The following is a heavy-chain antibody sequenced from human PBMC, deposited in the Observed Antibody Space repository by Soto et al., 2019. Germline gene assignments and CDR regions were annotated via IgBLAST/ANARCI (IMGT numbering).Heavy chain of an antibody. Sequence: SETLSLTCTVSGGSISSGDYYWSWIRQPPGKGLEWIGYIYYSGSTYYNPSLKSRVTISVDTSKNQFSLKLSSVTAADTAVYYCARELRRLYYGMDVWGQGTTVTVSS. V-gene: IGHV4-30-4*01. CDR1: GGSISSGDYY. D-gene: IGHD4-17*01. J-gene: IGHJ6*02. CDR2: IYYSGST. CDR3: ARELRRLYYGMDV.